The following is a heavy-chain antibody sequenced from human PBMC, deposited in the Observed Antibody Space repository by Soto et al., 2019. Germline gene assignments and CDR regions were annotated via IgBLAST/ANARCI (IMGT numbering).Heavy chain of an antibody. V-gene: IGHV3-30*18. J-gene: IGHJ4*02. CDR3: AKRRVGGSWLVVDY. CDR1: GFTFSSYS. Sequence: QVQLVESGGGVVQPGRSLRLSCAASGFTFSSYSMHWVRQAPGKGLEWVAVISYDGSNKYYADSVKGRITISRDNSKNTVYLKMTSLRAEDTAVYYCAKRRVGGSWLVVDYWGQGTLVTVSS. D-gene: IGHD6-19*01. CDR2: ISYDGSNK.